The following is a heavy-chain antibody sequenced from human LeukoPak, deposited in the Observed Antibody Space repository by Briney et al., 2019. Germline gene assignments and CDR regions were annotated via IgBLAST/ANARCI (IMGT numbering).Heavy chain of an antibody. Sequence: GGSLRLSCAASGSTFSSYGMHWVRQAPGKGLEWVAFIRYDGSNKYYADSVKGRFTISRDNSKNTLYLQMNSLRAEDTAVYYCAKGYYDSSGYPDAFDIWGQGTMVTVSS. D-gene: IGHD3-22*01. V-gene: IGHV3-30*02. CDR1: GSTFSSYG. J-gene: IGHJ3*02. CDR3: AKGYYDSSGYPDAFDI. CDR2: IRYDGSNK.